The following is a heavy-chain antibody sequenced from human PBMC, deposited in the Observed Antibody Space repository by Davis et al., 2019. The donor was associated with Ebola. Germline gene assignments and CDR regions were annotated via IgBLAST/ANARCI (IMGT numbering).Heavy chain of an antibody. V-gene: IGHV3-48*03. D-gene: IGHD4-17*01. CDR3: ARGYGTFDY. CDR1: GFTFSSYE. Sequence: GESLKISCAASGFTFSSYEMNWVRQAPGKGLEWVSNISSSGTTIYYADSVKGRFTISRDNAKNSLYLQMHSLRAEDTAVYYCARGYGTFDYWGQGTLVTVSS. J-gene: IGHJ4*02. CDR2: ISSSGTTI.